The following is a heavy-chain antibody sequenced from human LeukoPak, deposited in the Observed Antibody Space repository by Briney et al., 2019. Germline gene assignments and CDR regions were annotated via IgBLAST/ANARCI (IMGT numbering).Heavy chain of an antibody. CDR3: VILDYDFVWGSYRRDY. J-gene: IGHJ4*02. CDR2: IYQSGST. D-gene: IGHD3-16*02. CDR1: GGSISSTNW. V-gene: IGHV4-4*02. Sequence: SGTLSLTCAVSGGSISSTNWWNWVRPPSGKGLEWIGEIYQSGSTNYNPSLKSRVTISVDKSKNQFSLKLSSVTAADTAIYYCVILDYDFVWGSYRRDYGGQGTLVTVS.